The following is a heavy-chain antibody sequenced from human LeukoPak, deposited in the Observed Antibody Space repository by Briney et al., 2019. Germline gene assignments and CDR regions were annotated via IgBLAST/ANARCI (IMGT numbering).Heavy chain of an antibody. D-gene: IGHD3-9*01. J-gene: IGHJ4*02. CDR1: GYSISSGYY. CDR2: IYHSGST. V-gene: IGHV4-38-2*02. Sequence: PSETLPLTCTVSGYSISSGYYWGWIRQPPGKGLEWIGSIYHSGSTYYNPSLKSRVTISVDTSKNQFSLKLSSVTAADTAVYYCARDVARVILTGYYRTFDYWGQGTLVTVSS. CDR3: ARDVARVILTGYYRTFDY.